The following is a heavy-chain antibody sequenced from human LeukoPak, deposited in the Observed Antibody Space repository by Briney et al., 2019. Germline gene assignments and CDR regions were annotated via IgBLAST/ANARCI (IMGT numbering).Heavy chain of an antibody. D-gene: IGHD1-26*01. CDR2: IYYSGST. V-gene: IGHV4-59*01. Sequence: SETLSLTCTVSGSSISSYYWSWLRQPPGKGLEWIGYIYYSGSTNYNPSLKSRVTISVDTSKNQFSLKLSSVTAADTAVYYCARVGWELGDAFDIWGQGTMVTVSS. CDR1: GSSISSYY. CDR3: ARVGWELGDAFDI. J-gene: IGHJ3*02.